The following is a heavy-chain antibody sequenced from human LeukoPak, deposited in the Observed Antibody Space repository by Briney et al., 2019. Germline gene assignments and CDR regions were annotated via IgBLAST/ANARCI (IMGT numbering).Heavy chain of an antibody. CDR2: ISAGSGNT. CDR3: ARERDDDPFDI. V-gene: IGHV1-3*01. D-gene: IGHD1-1*01. CDR1: GDSSRTNA. J-gene: IGHJ3*02. Sequence: ASVTVSCKASGDSSRTNAIVWLRQAPGQRPEWMGWISAGSGNTKYSQTFQDRLTLTRDTAASTVYMDLSSLRPEDTAVYFCARERDDDPFDIWGQGTLVIVSS.